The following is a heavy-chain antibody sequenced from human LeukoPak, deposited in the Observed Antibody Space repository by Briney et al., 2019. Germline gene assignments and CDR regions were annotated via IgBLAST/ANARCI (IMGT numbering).Heavy chain of an antibody. CDR3: AKGRNTMVRGVIKGFDY. CDR1: GFTFSSYA. CDR2: SSGSGGST. D-gene: IGHD3-10*01. J-gene: IGHJ4*02. V-gene: IGHV3-23*01. Sequence: GGSLRLSCAASGFTFSSYAMSWVRQAPGKGLEWVSASSGSGGSTYYADSVKGRFTISRDNSKNTLYLQMNSLRAEHTAVYYCAKGRNTMVRGVIKGFDYWRQGTLVTVSS.